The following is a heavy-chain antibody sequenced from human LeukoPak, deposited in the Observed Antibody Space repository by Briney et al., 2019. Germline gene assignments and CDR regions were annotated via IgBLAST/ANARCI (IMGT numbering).Heavy chain of an antibody. V-gene: IGHV3-23*01. Sequence: GVLRLSCAASGFTFSSYAMSWVRQAPGKGLEWVSIISGSGDNTYYADSMKGRFTISRDNSKNTLYLQMNSLRAEDTAVYYCAKAHSSSWYYFDYWGQGTLVTVSS. CDR1: GFTFSSYA. D-gene: IGHD6-13*01. J-gene: IGHJ4*02. CDR3: AKAHSSSWYYFDY. CDR2: ISGSGDNT.